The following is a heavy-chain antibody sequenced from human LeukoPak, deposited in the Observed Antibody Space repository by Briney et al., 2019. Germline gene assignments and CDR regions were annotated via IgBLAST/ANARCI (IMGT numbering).Heavy chain of an antibody. CDR1: RYSFTSYW. CDR2: IYPGDSDT. CDR3: ARPSLSGWYYFDY. V-gene: IGHV5-51*01. D-gene: IGHD6-19*01. Sequence: GESLKISCSRARYSFTSYWIGWVRQMPGKGLEWMGIIYPGDSDTRYSPSFQGQVTISADKSISTAYLQWSSLKASDTAMYYCARPSLSGWYYFDYWGQGTLVTVST. J-gene: IGHJ4*02.